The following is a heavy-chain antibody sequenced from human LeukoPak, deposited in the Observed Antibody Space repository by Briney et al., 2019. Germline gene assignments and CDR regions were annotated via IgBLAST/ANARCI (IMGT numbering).Heavy chain of an antibody. CDR1: GFTFSNYW. J-gene: IGHJ4*02. Sequence: PGGSLRLSCAASGFTFSNYWMKWVRQAPGKGLEWVANIKHDGSETYYVDSVKGRFTISRDNAKNSLYLQMNSLRAEDMAVYYCATESLPAGLQAFDVWGQGALVTVSS. CDR3: ATESLPAGLQAFDV. V-gene: IGHV3-7*01. D-gene: IGHD2-2*01. CDR2: IKHDGSET.